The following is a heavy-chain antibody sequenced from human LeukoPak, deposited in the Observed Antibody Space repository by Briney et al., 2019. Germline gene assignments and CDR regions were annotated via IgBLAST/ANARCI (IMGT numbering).Heavy chain of an antibody. D-gene: IGHD3-10*01. Sequence: SETLSLTCAVYGGSFSGYYWSWIRQPPGKGLEWMGEINHSGSTNYNPSPKSRLTISVDTSKNQFSLKVTSVTAADTAVYDCARALSNYYGSGVDAWGQGTLVTVSS. CDR2: INHSGST. CDR1: GGSFSGYY. V-gene: IGHV4-34*01. J-gene: IGHJ5*02. CDR3: ARALSNYYGSGVDA.